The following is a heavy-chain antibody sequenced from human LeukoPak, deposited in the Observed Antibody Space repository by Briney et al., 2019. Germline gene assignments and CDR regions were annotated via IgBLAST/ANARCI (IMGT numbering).Heavy chain of an antibody. CDR2: IYYSGST. CDR1: GGSISSGGYY. D-gene: IGHD5-18*01. J-gene: IGHJ4*02. Sequence: SETLFLTCTVSGGSISSGGYYWSWIRQHPGKGLEWIGYIYYSGSTYYNPSLKSRVTISVDTSKNQFSLKLSSVTAADTAVYYCARVRIQLWAYYFDYWGQGTLVTVSS. CDR3: ARVRIQLWAYYFDY. V-gene: IGHV4-31*03.